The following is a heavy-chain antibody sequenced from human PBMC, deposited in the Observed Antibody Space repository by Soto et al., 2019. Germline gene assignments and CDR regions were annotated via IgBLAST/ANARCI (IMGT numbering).Heavy chain of an antibody. V-gene: IGHV4-31*03. Sequence: PSETLSLTCTVSGGSISSGGYYWSWIRQHPGKGLEWIGYIYYSGSTYYNPSLKSRVTISVDTSKNQFSLKLSSVTAADTAVYYCARVDRYMVRGVYWGQGTLVTVSS. J-gene: IGHJ4*02. D-gene: IGHD3-10*01. CDR1: GGSISSGGYY. CDR3: ARVDRYMVRGVY. CDR2: IYYSGST.